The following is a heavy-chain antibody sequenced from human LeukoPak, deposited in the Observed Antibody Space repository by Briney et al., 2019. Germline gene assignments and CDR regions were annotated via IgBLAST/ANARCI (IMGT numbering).Heavy chain of an antibody. CDR2: IASDGSHT. CDR3: AKGRYCGGDCYVDFQH. CDR1: GFTFSTYF. D-gene: IGHD2-21*02. J-gene: IGHJ1*01. Sequence: QPGRSLRLSCAASGFTFSTYFMHWVRQAPGKGLEWVADIASDGSHTFYADSVKGRFTISRDNSKNTLYLQMSSLRAEDTAVFYCAKGRYCGGDCYVDFQHWGQGTLVTVSS. V-gene: IGHV3-30-3*01.